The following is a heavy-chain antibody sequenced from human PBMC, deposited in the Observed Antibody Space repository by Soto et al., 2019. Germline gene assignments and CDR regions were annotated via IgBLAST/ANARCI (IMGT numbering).Heavy chain of an antibody. V-gene: IGHV5-51*01. CDR2: IYPGDSDT. Sequence: PGESLKISCKGSGYSFTSYWIGWVRQMPGKGLEWMGIIYPGDSDTRYSPSFQGQVTISADKSISTAYLQWSSLKASDTAMYYCARHDLNGGNLIRYGMDVWGQGTTVTVSS. D-gene: IGHD2-15*01. J-gene: IGHJ6*02. CDR3: ARHDLNGGNLIRYGMDV. CDR1: GYSFTSYW.